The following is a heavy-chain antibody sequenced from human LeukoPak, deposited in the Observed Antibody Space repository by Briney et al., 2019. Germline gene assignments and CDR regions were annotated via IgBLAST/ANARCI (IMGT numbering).Heavy chain of an antibody. J-gene: IGHJ6*02. V-gene: IGHV3-7*01. CDR3: ATYINWVAGDV. CDR1: EITFSDSG. D-gene: IGHD1-1*01. Sequence: GGSLRLSCVASEITFSDSGMSWVRQTPGEGLEWVAAIKDDGSEEYYMDSVKGRFTISRDNAKNSLYLQMNSLRDEDTAVYHCATYINWVAGDVWGQGTAVSVSS. CDR2: IKDDGSEE.